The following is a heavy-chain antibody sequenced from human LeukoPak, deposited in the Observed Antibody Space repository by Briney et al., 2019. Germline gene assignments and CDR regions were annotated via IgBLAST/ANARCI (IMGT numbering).Heavy chain of an antibody. Sequence: ASVKVSCKASGYTFTSYGISWIRQAPGQGLEWMGWIGPYNGNTNYAQNLQGRVTMTTDTSTSTAYMELGSLGSDDTAVYYCARDQDSLVRGVIGYWGQGTLVTVSS. D-gene: IGHD3-10*01. CDR2: IGPYNGNT. CDR3: ARDQDSLVRGVIGY. J-gene: IGHJ4*02. CDR1: GYTFTSYG. V-gene: IGHV1-18*01.